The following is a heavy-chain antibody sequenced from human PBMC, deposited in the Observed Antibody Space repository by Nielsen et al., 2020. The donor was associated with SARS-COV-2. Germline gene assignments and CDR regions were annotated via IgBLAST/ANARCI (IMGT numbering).Heavy chain of an antibody. V-gene: IGHV3-30*14. CDR2: ISYDGSNK. CDR3: ARVRYSSSWYGGNWFDP. D-gene: IGHD6-13*01. Sequence: GESLKISCAASGFTFSSYAMHWVRQAPGKGLEWVAVISYDGSNKYYADSVKGRFTISRDNSKNTLYLQMNSLRAEDTAVYYCARVRYSSSWYGGNWFDPWGQGTLVTVSS. CDR1: GFTFSSYA. J-gene: IGHJ5*02.